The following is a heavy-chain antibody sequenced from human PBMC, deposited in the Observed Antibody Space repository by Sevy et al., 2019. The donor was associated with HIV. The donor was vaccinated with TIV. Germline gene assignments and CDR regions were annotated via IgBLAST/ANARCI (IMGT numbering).Heavy chain of an antibody. V-gene: IGHV4-61*01. CDR3: ARGSTWKYSSGWYSSFDY. Sequence: SETLSLTCTVSGGSVSSGSYYWSWIRQPPGKGLEWIGYIYYSGSTNYNPSLKSRVTISVDTSKNQFSLKLSSVTAADTAGYYCARGSTWKYSSGWYSSFDYWGQGTLVTVSS. J-gene: IGHJ4*02. CDR1: GGSVSSGSYY. CDR2: IYYSGST. D-gene: IGHD6-19*01.